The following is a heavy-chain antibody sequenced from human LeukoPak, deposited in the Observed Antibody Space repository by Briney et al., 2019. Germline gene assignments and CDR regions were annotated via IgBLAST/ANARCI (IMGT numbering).Heavy chain of an antibody. J-gene: IGHJ4*02. D-gene: IGHD3-10*01. Sequence: SQTLSLTCAVSGGSISSGGYSWSWIRQPPGKGLEWIGYIYHSGSTYYNPSLKSRVTIPVDRSKNQFSLKLSSVTAADTAVYYCARRIPHYYGSGSPSHYFDYWGQGTLVTVSS. CDR1: GGSISSGGYS. CDR3: ARRIPHYYGSGSPSHYFDY. V-gene: IGHV4-30-2*01. CDR2: IYHSGST.